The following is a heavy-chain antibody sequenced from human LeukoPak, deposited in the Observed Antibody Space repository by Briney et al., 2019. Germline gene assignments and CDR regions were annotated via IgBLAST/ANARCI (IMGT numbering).Heavy chain of an antibody. J-gene: IGHJ4*02. CDR2: IIPILGIA. CDR3: ARPMNDCSSTSCTNGGFDY. Sequence: SVKVSCKASGGTFSSYAISWVRQAPGQGLEWMGRIIPILGIANYAQKFQSRVTITADKSTSTAYMELSSLRSEDTAVYYCARPMNDCSSTSCTNGGFDYWGQGTLVTVSS. CDR1: GGTFSSYA. D-gene: IGHD2-2*01. V-gene: IGHV1-69*04.